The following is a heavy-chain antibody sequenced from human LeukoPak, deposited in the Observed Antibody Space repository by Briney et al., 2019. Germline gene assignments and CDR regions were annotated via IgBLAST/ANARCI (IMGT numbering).Heavy chain of an antibody. Sequence: GSLRLSCAASGFTFSNAWMSWVRQAPGKGLEWVGRIKSKTDGGTSDYAAPVKGRFTISRDDSKNTLYLQMNSLKTEDTAVYYCTTDGTAYYDSSGYYYPDYWGQGTLVTVSS. CDR1: GFTFSNAW. J-gene: IGHJ4*02. CDR2: IKSKTDGGTS. D-gene: IGHD3-22*01. CDR3: TTDGTAYYDSSGYYYPDY. V-gene: IGHV3-15*01.